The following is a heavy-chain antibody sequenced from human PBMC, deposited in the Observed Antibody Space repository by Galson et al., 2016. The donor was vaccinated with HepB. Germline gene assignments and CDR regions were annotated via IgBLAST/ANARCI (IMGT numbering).Heavy chain of an antibody. D-gene: IGHD2-2*02. CDR1: GFTFSSYA. J-gene: IGHJ3*02. CDR3: ARGRTTSCNSAFDI. CDR2: ISGSGGST. Sequence: SLRLPCAASGFTFSSYAMSWVRQAPGKGLEWVSVISGSGGSTYYADSVKGRFTISRDNSKNTLYLQVNSLRVEDTAIYYCARGRTTSCNSAFDIWGQGTMVTVAS. V-gene: IGHV3-23*01.